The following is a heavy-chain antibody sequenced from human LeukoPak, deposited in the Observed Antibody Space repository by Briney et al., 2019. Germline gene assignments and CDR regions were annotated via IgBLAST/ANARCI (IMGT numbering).Heavy chain of an antibody. J-gene: IGHJ4*02. D-gene: IGHD6-6*01. Sequence: GGSLRLSCAASGFTFSSYGMHWVRQAPGKGLEWVSFIGYDGSNIYYADSVKGRFTISRDNSKNTLYLQMNSLRAEDMAVYSCGKCGKGYSSSSYWGQGTLVTVSS. V-gene: IGHV3-30*02. CDR3: GKCGKGYSSSSY. CDR1: GFTFSSYG. CDR2: IGYDGSNI.